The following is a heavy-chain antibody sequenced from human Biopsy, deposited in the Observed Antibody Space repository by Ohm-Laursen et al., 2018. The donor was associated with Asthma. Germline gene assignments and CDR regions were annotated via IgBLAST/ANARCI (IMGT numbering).Heavy chain of an antibody. V-gene: IGHV3-23*03. Sequence: SLRLSCAASGFTFGDYRMSWVRQAPGKGLEWVSVIYSGGTSHTADSVRGRFTISRDYSKNTLYLQMHSLRAEDTAVYYCARGDSSNWSHYYFDYWGQGTLVTVSS. D-gene: IGHD3-22*01. CDR2: IYSGGTS. J-gene: IGHJ4*02. CDR1: GFTFGDYR. CDR3: ARGDSSNWSHYYFDY.